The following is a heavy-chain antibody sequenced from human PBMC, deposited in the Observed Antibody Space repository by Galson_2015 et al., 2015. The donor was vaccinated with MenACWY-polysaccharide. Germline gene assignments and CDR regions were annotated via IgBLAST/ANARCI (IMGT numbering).Heavy chain of an antibody. J-gene: IGHJ4*02. D-gene: IGHD5-12*01. Sequence: SETLSLTCTVSGGSISNTNYYWGWIRQAPGKGLEWIGNIYYSGNNDYSPSLKSRVTISVDRYKNQFSLKLRSVTAADTAVYYCGRLGYSGSSSPPFFDYWGQGTLATVSS. V-gene: IGHV4-39*01. CDR1: GGSISNTNYY. CDR2: IYYSGNN. CDR3: GRLGYSGSSSPPFFDY.